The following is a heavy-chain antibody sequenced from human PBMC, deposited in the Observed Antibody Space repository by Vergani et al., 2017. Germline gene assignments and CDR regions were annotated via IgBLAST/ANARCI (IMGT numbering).Heavy chain of an antibody. CDR1: GGSISSYY. V-gene: IGHV4-59*01. Sequence: QVQLQESGPGLVKPSETLSLTCTVSGGSISSYYWSWIRQPPGKGLEWIGYIYYSGSTNYNPSLKSRVTISVDTSKNQFSRKLSSVTAADTAVYYCATSRYSGTPETNYYYYMDVWGKGTTVTVSS. CDR3: ATSRYSGTPETNYYYYMDV. D-gene: IGHD1-26*01. J-gene: IGHJ6*03. CDR2: IYYSGST.